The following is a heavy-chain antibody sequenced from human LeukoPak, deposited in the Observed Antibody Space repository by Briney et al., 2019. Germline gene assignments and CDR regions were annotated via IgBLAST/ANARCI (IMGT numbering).Heavy chain of an antibody. D-gene: IGHD3-22*01. CDR2: IIPILGIA. Sequence: GASVKVSCKASGGTFSSYAIIWVRQAPGQGLEWMGRIIPILGIANYAQKFQGRVTITADKSTSTAYMELSSLRSEDTAVYYCASAEHYYDSSGSDYWGQGTLVTVSS. J-gene: IGHJ4*02. CDR1: GGTFSSYA. CDR3: ASAEHYYDSSGSDY. V-gene: IGHV1-69*04.